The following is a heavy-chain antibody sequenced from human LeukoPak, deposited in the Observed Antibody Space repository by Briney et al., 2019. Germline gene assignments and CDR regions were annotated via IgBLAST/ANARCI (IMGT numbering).Heavy chain of an antibody. J-gene: IGHJ6*03. CDR1: GFSLSTSGMC. V-gene: IGHV2-70*11. CDR2: IDWDDDK. D-gene: IGHD2-2*03. Sequence: SGPALVKPTQTLTLTCTFSGFSLSTSGMCVSWIRQPPGKALEWLARIDWDDDKYYSTSLKTRLTISKDTSKNQVVLTMTNMDPVDTATYYCARIRATGYCSSTSCYLGGYYYYYMDVWGEGTTGTVSS. CDR3: ARIRATGYCSSTSCYLGGYYYYYMDV.